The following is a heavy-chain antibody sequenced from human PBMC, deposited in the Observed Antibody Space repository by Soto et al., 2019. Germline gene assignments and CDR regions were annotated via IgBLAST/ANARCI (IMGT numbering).Heavy chain of an antibody. D-gene: IGHD3-3*01. CDR1: GFTFSSYA. CDR3: AKDPSLLEWSNHYYYYGMDV. Sequence: GGSLRLSCAASGFTFSSYAMSWVRQAPGKGLEWVSAISGSGGSTYYADSVKGRFTISRDNSKNTLYLQMNSLRAEDTAVYYCAKDPSLLEWSNHYYYYGMDVWGQGTTVTVSS. J-gene: IGHJ6*02. CDR2: ISGSGGST. V-gene: IGHV3-23*01.